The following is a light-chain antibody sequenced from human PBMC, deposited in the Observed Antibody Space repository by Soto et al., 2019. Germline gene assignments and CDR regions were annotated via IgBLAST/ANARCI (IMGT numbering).Light chain of an antibody. CDR2: EVS. J-gene: IGLJ2*01. CDR1: SSDVGSYNL. V-gene: IGLV2-23*02. CDR3: CSYAGSSAV. Sequence: QSALTQPASVSGSPGQSITISCTGTSSDVGSYNLVSWYQQHPGKAPKLMIYEVSKRPSGVSNRFSGSKSGNTASLTISGLQAEDDADYYCCSYAGSSAVFGGGTQLTVL.